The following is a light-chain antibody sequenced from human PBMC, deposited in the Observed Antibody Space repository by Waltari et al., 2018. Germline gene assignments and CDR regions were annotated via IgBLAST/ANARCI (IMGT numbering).Light chain of an antibody. CDR2: EAS. CDR1: QSISGW. V-gene: IGKV1-5*03. CDR3: LQYDSYSYT. Sequence: DIQMTQSPSTLSASVGDRVTITCRASQSISGWLAWYQQKPGKAPKLLIYEASSLESGAPSRFSGSGSGTEFTLTVSSLQPDDFATYYCLQYDSYSYTFGQGTKLEIK. J-gene: IGKJ2*01.